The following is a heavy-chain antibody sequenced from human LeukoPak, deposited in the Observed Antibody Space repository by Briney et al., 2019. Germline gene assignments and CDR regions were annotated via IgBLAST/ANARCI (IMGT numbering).Heavy chain of an antibody. CDR1: GFTFDDYA. CDR3: AKEYCSGGSCYGSDY. Sequence: GGSLRLSCAASGFTFDDYAMHWVRQAPGKGLEWVPGISWNSGSIGYADSVKGRFTISRDNAKNSLYLQMNSLRAEDTALYYCAKEYCSGGSCYGSDYWGQGTLDTVSS. D-gene: IGHD2-15*01. J-gene: IGHJ4*02. CDR2: ISWNSGSI. V-gene: IGHV3-9*01.